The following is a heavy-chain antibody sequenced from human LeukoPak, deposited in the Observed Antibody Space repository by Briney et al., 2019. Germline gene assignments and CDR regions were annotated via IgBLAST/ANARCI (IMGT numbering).Heavy chain of an antibody. CDR2: IFYSGST. D-gene: IGHD2-15*01. CDR3: TRLSGPLGFCSGGSCYSDWYFDL. V-gene: IGHV4-39*01. Sequence: SETLSLTCTVSGGSISSSSYYWGWIRQPPGKGLEWIGSIFYSGSTYYNPSLKSRVTISVDTSKNQFSLELSSVTAADTAVYYCTRLSGPLGFCSGGSCYSDWYFDLWGRGTLVTVSS. CDR1: GGSISSSSYY. J-gene: IGHJ2*01.